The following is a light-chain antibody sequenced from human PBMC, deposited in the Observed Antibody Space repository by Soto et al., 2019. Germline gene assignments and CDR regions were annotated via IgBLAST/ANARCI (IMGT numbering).Light chain of an antibody. CDR1: SSDVGGYDY. CDR3: SSYSISTAYL. J-gene: IGLJ1*01. Sequence: QSVLTQPASVSGSPGQSITISCTGTSSDVGGYDYVSWYQLHPGKAPKLMVFEVSNRPSGVSYRFSGSKSGNTASLTISGLQAQDEAAYFCSSYSISTAYLFGNGTKVTV. V-gene: IGLV2-14*01. CDR2: EVS.